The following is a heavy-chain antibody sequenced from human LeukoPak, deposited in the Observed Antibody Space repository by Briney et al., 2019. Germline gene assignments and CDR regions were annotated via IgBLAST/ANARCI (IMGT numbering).Heavy chain of an antibody. CDR2: IYHSGST. J-gene: IGHJ4*02. Sequence: PSETLSLTCADSGGSISSGGYSWSWIRQPPGKGLEWIGYIYHSGSTYYNPSLKSRVTISVDRSKNQFSLKLSSVTAADTAVYYCARVVTAIPRHYYFDYWGQGTLVTVSS. D-gene: IGHD2-21*02. CDR3: ARVVTAIPRHYYFDY. V-gene: IGHV4-30-2*02. CDR1: GGSISSGGYS.